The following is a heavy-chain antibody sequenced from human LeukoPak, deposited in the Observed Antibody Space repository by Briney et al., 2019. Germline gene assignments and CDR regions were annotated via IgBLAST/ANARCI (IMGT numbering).Heavy chain of an antibody. CDR3: ARGNIAAGFDP. D-gene: IGHD6-25*01. CDR1: GGSISSYY. CDR2: IYHTGST. Sequence: SETLSLTCTVSGGSISSYYWSWIRQPPGKGLEWIGYIYHTGSTNYNPSLKSRVTISVDTSKDQFSLKLNSVTAADTAVYYCARGNIAAGFDPWGQGTPVTVSS. V-gene: IGHV4-59*01. J-gene: IGHJ5*02.